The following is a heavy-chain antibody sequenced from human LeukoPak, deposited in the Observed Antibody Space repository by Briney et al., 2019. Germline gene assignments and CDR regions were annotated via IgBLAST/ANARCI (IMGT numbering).Heavy chain of an antibody. CDR1: GYTFTSYY. V-gene: IGHV1-46*01. CDR2: INPSGGST. J-gene: IGHJ4*02. CDR3: ARALTSGSYYDHFDY. D-gene: IGHD3-10*01. Sequence: GASVKVSCKASGYTFTSYYMHWVRQAPGQGLEWMGIINPSGGSTSHAQKFQGRVTMTRDTSTSTVYMELSSLRSEDTAVYYCARALTSGSYYDHFDYWGQGTLVTVSA.